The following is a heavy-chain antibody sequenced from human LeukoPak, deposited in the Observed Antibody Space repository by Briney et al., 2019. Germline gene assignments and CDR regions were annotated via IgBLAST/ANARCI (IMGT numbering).Heavy chain of an antibody. J-gene: IGHJ6*02. Sequence: GGSLRLSCAASGFTFTSYAMTWVRQAPGKGLEWVSGISGSGGSTDYADPVRGRFTISRDNPKNTLFLQMNSLRAEDTAVYYCAKVLNIYHYYGMDVWGQGTTVTVSS. CDR3: AKVLNIYHYYGMDV. D-gene: IGHD2/OR15-2a*01. V-gene: IGHV3-23*01. CDR1: GFTFTSYA. CDR2: ISGSGGST.